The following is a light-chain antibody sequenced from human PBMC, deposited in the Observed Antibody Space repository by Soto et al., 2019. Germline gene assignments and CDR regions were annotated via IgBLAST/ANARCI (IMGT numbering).Light chain of an antibody. Sequence: QSALTQPASVSGSPGQSITISCAGTSSDVGTYNLVSWYQQHPGKAPKVMIYEGSKRPSGVSSRFSGSKSGNTASLTSSGLQAEDEADYYCCTYAGSGTFVFGTGTKLTVL. J-gene: IGLJ1*01. CDR1: SSDVGTYNL. V-gene: IGLV2-23*01. CDR3: CTYAGSGTFV. CDR2: EGS.